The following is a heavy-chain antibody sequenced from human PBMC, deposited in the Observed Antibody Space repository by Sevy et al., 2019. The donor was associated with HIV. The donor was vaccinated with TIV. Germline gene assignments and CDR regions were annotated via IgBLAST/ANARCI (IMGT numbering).Heavy chain of an antibody. J-gene: IGHJ4*02. Sequence: GGSLRLSCAASGFTFADHAFHWVRQAPGKGLEWVAIISFDGRNKRLAGSVKGRFTISRDDSKNTVYLQMTSLRPEDTAVYYCARDHCTDGACFRSGYFDYWGQGTLVTVSS. D-gene: IGHD2-8*01. CDR1: GFTFADHA. V-gene: IGHV3-30*04. CDR2: ISFDGRNK. CDR3: ARDHCTDGACFRSGYFDY.